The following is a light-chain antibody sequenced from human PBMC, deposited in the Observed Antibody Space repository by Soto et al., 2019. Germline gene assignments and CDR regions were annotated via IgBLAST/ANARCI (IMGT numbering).Light chain of an antibody. CDR2: KAS. CDR1: QSISSL. J-gene: IGKJ1*01. Sequence: DLQMTQSPATLSASVGDRVTITCRASQSISSLLAWYQQKPGKAPKLLIYKASSLESGVPSRFSGSVSGTEFTLTISSLQTDDFATYDGQQYNSYSPWTFGQGTKVDIK. CDR3: QQYNSYSPWT. V-gene: IGKV1-5*03.